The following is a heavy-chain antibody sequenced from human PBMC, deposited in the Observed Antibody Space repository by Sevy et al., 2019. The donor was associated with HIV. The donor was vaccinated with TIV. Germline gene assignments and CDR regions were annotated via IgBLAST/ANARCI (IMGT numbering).Heavy chain of an antibody. V-gene: IGHV3-11*06. CDR1: GFTFSDYY. D-gene: IGHD6-6*01. J-gene: IGHJ4*02. CDR2: ISSSSSYT. Sequence: GGSLRLSCAASGFTFSDYYMSWIRQAPGKGLEWVSYISSSSSYTNYADSVKGRFTISRDNAKNSLYLQMNSLRAEDTAVDYCARDGRAGEYSSSSQYFDYWGQGTLVTVSS. CDR3: ARDGRAGEYSSSSQYFDY.